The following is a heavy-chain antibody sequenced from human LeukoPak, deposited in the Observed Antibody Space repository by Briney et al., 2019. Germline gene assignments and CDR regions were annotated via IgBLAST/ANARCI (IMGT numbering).Heavy chain of an antibody. CDR1: GYTFTGYY. CDR3: AREVVTTVTSYFDY. Sequence: ASVKVSCKASGYTFTGYYIHWVRQAPGQGLEWMGWISAYNGNTNYAQKLQGRVTMTTDTSTSTAYMELRSLRSDDTAVYYCAREVVTTVTSYFDYWGQGTLVTVSS. D-gene: IGHD4-17*01. J-gene: IGHJ4*02. V-gene: IGHV1-18*04. CDR2: ISAYNGNT.